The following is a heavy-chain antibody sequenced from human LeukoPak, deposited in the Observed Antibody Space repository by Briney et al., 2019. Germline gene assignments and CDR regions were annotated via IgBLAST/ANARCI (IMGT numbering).Heavy chain of an antibody. CDR1: GFTFSNAW. D-gene: IGHD5-12*01. CDR3: ATDWATSNY. Sequence: GESLRLSCAASGFTFSNAWMSWVRQAPGKGLEWVGRIKRETDGGTTDYAAPVKGRFTISRDDSKNTLYLQMNSLKTEDTAVYYCATDWATSNYWGQGTLVTVSS. J-gene: IGHJ4*02. V-gene: IGHV3-15*01. CDR2: IKRETDGGTT.